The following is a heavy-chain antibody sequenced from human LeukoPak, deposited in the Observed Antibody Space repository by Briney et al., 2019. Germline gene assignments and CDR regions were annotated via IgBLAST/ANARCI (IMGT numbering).Heavy chain of an antibody. CDR3: ARGFPPMIVVVITNYYFDY. J-gene: IGHJ4*02. Sequence: GGSLRLSCAASGFTFSSYWMSWVRQAPGKGLKWVANIKQDGSEKYYVDSVKGRFTISRDNAKNSLYLQMNSLRAEDTAVYYCARGFPPMIVVVITNYYFDYWGQGTLVTVSS. V-gene: IGHV3-7*01. CDR1: GFTFSSYW. D-gene: IGHD3-22*01. CDR2: IKQDGSEK.